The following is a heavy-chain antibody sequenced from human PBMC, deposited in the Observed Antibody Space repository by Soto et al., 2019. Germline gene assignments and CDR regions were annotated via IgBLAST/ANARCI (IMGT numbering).Heavy chain of an antibody. CDR3: ARQRSSRSLRSSNMVRGVIVFDY. Sequence: GESLKISCKGSGYSFTSYWIGWVRPIPGKGLEWMGIIYPGDSDTRYSPSFQGQVTISADKSISTAYLQWSSLKASDTAMYYCARQRSSRSLRSSNMVRGVIVFDYWGQGTLVTVSS. J-gene: IGHJ4*02. V-gene: IGHV5-51*01. CDR1: GYSFTSYW. D-gene: IGHD3-10*01. CDR2: IYPGDSDT.